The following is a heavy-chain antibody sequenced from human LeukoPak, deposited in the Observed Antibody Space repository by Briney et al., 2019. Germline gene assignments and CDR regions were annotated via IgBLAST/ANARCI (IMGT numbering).Heavy chain of an antibody. CDR3: ARHYDSSVYYFFDY. D-gene: IGHD3-22*01. J-gene: IGHJ4*02. V-gene: IGHV3-23*01. CDR1: GFIFSSYA. CDR2: FSGGAGST. Sequence: PGGSLRLSCAASGFIFSSYAMTWVRLAPGKGLEYVSTFSGGAGSTYYADSVKGRFTISRDNSKNTLYLQMNNLRAEDTAVYYCARHYDSSVYYFFDYWGKGTLVTVSS.